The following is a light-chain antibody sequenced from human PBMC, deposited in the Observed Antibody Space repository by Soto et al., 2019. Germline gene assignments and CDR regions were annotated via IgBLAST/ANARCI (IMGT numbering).Light chain of an antibody. V-gene: IGKV3-11*01. CDR1: QSVTNH. Sequence: EIVLTQSPATLSLSPGERATLSCRASQSVTNHLAWYQQKPGQAPRLLSYDASSRATGIPARFSGSGSGTDFTLTISSLEPEDFAVYYCQQRSNWPLTFGGGTKVEIK. J-gene: IGKJ4*01. CDR3: QQRSNWPLT. CDR2: DAS.